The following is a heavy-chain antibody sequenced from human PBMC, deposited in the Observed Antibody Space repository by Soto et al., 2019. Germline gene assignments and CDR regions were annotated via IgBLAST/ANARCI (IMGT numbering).Heavy chain of an antibody. J-gene: IGHJ4*02. V-gene: IGHV3-64*01. Sequence: EVQLVESGGGLVQPGGSLRLSCAASGFTFSSYAMHWVRQAPGKGLEYVSVINSNGGSTYYANSVKGRFTISRDNSKNTLYLQMSSLRAEDMAVYYCARTSGYAFDYWGQGTLVTVSS. CDR2: INSNGGST. CDR1: GFTFSSYA. CDR3: ARTSGYAFDY. D-gene: IGHD5-12*01.